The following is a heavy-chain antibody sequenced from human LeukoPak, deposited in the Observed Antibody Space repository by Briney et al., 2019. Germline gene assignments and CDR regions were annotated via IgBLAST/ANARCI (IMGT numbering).Heavy chain of an antibody. J-gene: IGHJ4*02. CDR1: GYTFTNYY. CDR2: INTNAGST. D-gene: IGHD1-26*01. CDR3: ARKGVGALMLDY. Sequence: DSLKVSCKASGYTFTNYYIHWVRQAPGQGLEWMGIINTNAGSTSFAQNFQGRVTMTRDTSTSTVYMELSSLRSEDTAVYYCARKGVGALMLDYWGQGTLDTLPS. V-gene: IGHV1-46*01.